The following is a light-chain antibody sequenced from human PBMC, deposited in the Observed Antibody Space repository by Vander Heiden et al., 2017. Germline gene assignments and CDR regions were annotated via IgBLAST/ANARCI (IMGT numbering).Light chain of an antibody. V-gene: IGKV3-11*01. CDR2: AVS. CDR3: QQRYSRPPT. Sequence: EFVLPHPPPTLSLSPGDRVTISCRASQSVSSYFAWYQQKPGKAPRLLIYAVSSWESGVPARFSGSGSGTDFTLTISSLEPEDFAVYYCQQRYSRPPTFGGGTQVEIK. CDR1: QSVSSY. J-gene: IGKJ4*01.